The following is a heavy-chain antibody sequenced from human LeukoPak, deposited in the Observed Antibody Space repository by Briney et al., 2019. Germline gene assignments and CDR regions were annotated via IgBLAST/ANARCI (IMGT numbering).Heavy chain of an antibody. Sequence: GGSLRLSCAASGFTFSSYAMSWVRQAPGKGLEWVSAISGSGGSTYYADSVKGRFTISRDNSKNTLYLQMNSLRAEDTAVYYCAKDQPGGVAAKDSEDVFDIWGQGRMVTVSS. CDR2: ISGSGGST. V-gene: IGHV3-23*01. J-gene: IGHJ3*02. CDR1: GFTFSSYA. D-gene: IGHD1-14*01. CDR3: AKDQPGGVAAKDSEDVFDI.